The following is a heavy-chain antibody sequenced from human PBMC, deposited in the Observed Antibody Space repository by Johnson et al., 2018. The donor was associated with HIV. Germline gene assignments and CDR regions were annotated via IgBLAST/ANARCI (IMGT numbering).Heavy chain of an antibody. CDR2: ISYDGSNK. J-gene: IGHJ3*01. CDR3: ARETAGATNDAFDL. Sequence: QEQLVESGGGVVQPGRSLRLSCAASGFTFSSYAMHWVRQAPGKGLEWVAVISYDGSNKYYADSVKGRFTISRDNSKNTLYLQMNSLRAEDTAVYYCARETAGATNDAFDLWGQGTMVTVSS. D-gene: IGHD1-26*01. CDR1: GFTFSSYA. V-gene: IGHV3-30*04.